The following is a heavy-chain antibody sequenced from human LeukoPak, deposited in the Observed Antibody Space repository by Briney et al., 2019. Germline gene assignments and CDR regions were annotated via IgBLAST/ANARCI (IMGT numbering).Heavy chain of an antibody. CDR2: INPNSGGT. D-gene: IGHD6-13*01. V-gene: IGHV1-2*02. Sequence: ASVKVSCKASGYTFTGYYMHWVRQAPGQGLEWMGWINPNSGGTNYAQKFQGRVTMTRDTSISTAYMELSRLRSDDTAVYYCARGYSRLTFYFDSWGQGTLVTVSS. CDR3: ARGYSRLTFYFDS. CDR1: GYTFTGYY. J-gene: IGHJ4*02.